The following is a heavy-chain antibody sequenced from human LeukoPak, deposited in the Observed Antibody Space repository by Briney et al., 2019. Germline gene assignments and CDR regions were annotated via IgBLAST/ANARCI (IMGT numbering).Heavy chain of an antibody. V-gene: IGHV3-48*03. CDR2: SNSGGWAI. CDR3: TRDTFRGDHL. Sequence: GGAVTLSCAASGFTFNSYEMNGVRQAPGKALEWVSDSNSGGWAIYYPHRVNGRFPISRDKPNNTLSRDMGSLRAEHTPPYCCTRDTFRGDHLWGQGTLVT. CDR1: GFTFNSYE. J-gene: IGHJ1*01. D-gene: IGHD3-16*01.